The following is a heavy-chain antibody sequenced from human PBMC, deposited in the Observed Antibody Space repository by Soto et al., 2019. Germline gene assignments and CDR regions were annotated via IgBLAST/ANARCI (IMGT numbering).Heavy chain of an antibody. V-gene: IGHV1-69*13. J-gene: IGHJ4*02. CDR1: GASFSSYA. CDR2: IVPHSGTS. CDR3: ARHGSGSPYFFDY. Sequence: SVKVSCKASGASFSSYAFSWLRQAPGQGLEWMGGIVPHSGTSNYAQKFQGRVTITANESTTTAYMELSTLRSEDTAVYYCARHGSGSPYFFDYWGQGTQVTVSS. D-gene: IGHD1-26*01.